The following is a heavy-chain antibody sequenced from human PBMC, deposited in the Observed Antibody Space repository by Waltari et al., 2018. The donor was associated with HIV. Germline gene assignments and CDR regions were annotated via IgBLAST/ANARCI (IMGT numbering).Heavy chain of an antibody. D-gene: IGHD3-9*01. Sequence: EVQLVESGGGLVQPGGSLRLSLEASGLPLSSYWLPLVRHAPGKGLVWVSRINSDGSSTSYADSVKGRFTISRDNAKNTLYLQMNSLRAEDTAEYYCARGPHFDWLLSDFDYWGQGTLVTVSS. CDR1: GLPLSSYW. J-gene: IGHJ4*02. CDR2: INSDGSST. CDR3: ARGPHFDWLLSDFDY. V-gene: IGHV3-74*01.